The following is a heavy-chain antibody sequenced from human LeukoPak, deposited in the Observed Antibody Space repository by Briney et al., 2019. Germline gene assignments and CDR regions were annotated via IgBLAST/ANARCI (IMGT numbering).Heavy chain of an antibody. J-gene: IGHJ4*02. D-gene: IGHD3-22*01. V-gene: IGHV4-34*01. CDR3: ARGRPSYYDSSGYYYPHFDY. Sequence: PSETLSLTCAVYGGSFSGYYWSWIRQPPGKGLEWIGEINHSGSTNYNPSLKSRVTISVDRSKNQFSLKLSSVTAADTAVYYCARGRPSYYDSSGYYYPHFDYWGQGTLVTVSS. CDR2: INHSGST. CDR1: GGSFSGYY.